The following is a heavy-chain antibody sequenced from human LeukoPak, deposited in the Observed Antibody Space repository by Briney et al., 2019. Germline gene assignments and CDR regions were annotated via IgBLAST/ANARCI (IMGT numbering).Heavy chain of an antibody. CDR3: ARVVVVVSAAPGTYYMDV. Sequence: ASVKVSCKASGYTFTNYGISWVRQAPGQGLEWVGWTITYNGNTKYVQKLQGRVTMTTDTSTNTAYMELRSLRSDDTAVYYCARVVVVVSAAPGTYYMDVWGKGTTVAVSS. V-gene: IGHV1-18*01. CDR1: GYTFTNYG. D-gene: IGHD2-2*01. CDR2: TITYNGNT. J-gene: IGHJ6*03.